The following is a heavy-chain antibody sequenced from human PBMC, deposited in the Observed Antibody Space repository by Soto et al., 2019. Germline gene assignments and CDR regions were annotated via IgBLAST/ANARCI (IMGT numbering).Heavy chain of an antibody. CDR3: ARWPTDYYDNSANYFLDY. V-gene: IGHV1-18*01. J-gene: IGHJ4*02. CDR2: ISTYNGNT. CDR1: GYTFITYG. Sequence: QVQLVQSGAEVKKPGASVKVSCKASGYTFITYGVSWVRQAPGQGLDWLGWISTYNGNTRYAERLQGRVTMTTDTTTNTAYMELRNLRSDDTAVYYWARWPTDYYDNSANYFLDYWGQGTLVTVSS. D-gene: IGHD3-22*01.